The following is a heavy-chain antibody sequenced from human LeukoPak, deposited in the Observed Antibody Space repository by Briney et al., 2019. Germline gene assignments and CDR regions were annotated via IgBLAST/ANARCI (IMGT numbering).Heavy chain of an antibody. CDR3: ANSGSRAWLFPYYFDY. D-gene: IGHD3-22*01. Sequence: GGSLRLSCAASGFTFSSYEMNWVRQAPGKGLEWVSYISSSGSTIYYADSVKGRFTISRDNAKNTLYLQMNSLRAEDTAVYYCANSGSRAWLFPYYFDYWGQGTLVTVSS. CDR2: ISSSGSTI. J-gene: IGHJ4*02. V-gene: IGHV3-48*03. CDR1: GFTFSSYE.